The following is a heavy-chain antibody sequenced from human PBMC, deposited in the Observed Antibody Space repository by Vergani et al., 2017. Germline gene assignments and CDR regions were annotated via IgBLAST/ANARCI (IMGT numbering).Heavy chain of an antibody. CDR2: IYYSGST. V-gene: IGHV4-39*07. Sequence: QLQLQESGPGLVKPSETLSLTCTVSGGSISSSSYYWGWIRQPPGKGLEWIGSIYYSGSTYYNPSLKSRVTISVDTSKNQFSLQLSSVTAADTAVYYCARVDYRPYYYYGMDVWGQGTTVTVSS. CDR3: ARVDYRPYYYYGMDV. D-gene: IGHD4-11*01. CDR1: GGSISSSSYY. J-gene: IGHJ6*02.